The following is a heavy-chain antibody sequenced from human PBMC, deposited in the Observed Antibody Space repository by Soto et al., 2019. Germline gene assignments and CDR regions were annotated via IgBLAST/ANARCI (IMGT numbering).Heavy chain of an antibody. D-gene: IGHD3-10*01. V-gene: IGHV3-74*01. CDR1: FSSYW. CDR2: INSDGSST. J-gene: IGHJ6*02. Sequence: EVQLVESGGGLVQPGGSLRLSCAASFSSYWMHWVRQAPGKGLMWVSRINSDGSSTSYADSVKGRFTISRDNAKNTLYLQMTSLRVEDTAVYYCARGWVNYGSGSYDVWGLGTTVTVSS. CDR3: ARGWVNYGSGSYDV.